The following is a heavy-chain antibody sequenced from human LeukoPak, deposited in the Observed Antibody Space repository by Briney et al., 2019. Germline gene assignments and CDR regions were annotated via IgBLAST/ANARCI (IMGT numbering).Heavy chain of an antibody. CDR2: IYYSGST. V-gene: IGHV4-59*01. D-gene: IGHD4-17*01. J-gene: IGHJ3*02. CDR3: ARDYGDYVFAFDI. Sequence: SETLSLTCTVSSGSISSYYWSWIRQPPGKGLEWIGYIYYSGSTNYNPSLKGRVTISVDTSKNQFSLKLSSVTAADTAVYYCARDYGDYVFAFDIWGQGTMVTVSS. CDR1: SGSISSYY.